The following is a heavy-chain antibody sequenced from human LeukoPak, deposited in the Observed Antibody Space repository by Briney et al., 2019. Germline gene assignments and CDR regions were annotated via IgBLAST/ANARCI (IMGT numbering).Heavy chain of an antibody. D-gene: IGHD3-10*01. CDR1: GYSVSSGYY. Sequence: SETLSLTCTVSGYSVSSGYYWGWIRQPPGKGLEWIGRIYTSGSTNYNPSLKSRVTISVDTSKNQFSLKLSSVTAADTAVYYCARDAGFMVRGSRRGYDDYYYYMDVWGKGTTVTISS. CDR2: IYTSGST. J-gene: IGHJ6*03. CDR3: ARDAGFMVRGSRRGYDDYYYYMDV. V-gene: IGHV4-38-2*02.